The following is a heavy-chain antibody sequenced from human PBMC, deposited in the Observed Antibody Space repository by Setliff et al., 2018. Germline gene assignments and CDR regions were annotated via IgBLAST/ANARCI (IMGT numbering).Heavy chain of an antibody. D-gene: IGHD1-1*01. CDR2: INHSGST. J-gene: IGHJ6*03. CDR1: SGSFSGYY. Sequence: SETLSLTCAVYSGSFSGYYWSWIRQPLGKGLEWIGEINHSGSTNYNPSLKSRVTISVDTSKNQFSLNLNSVTAADTGVYYCARVVPTARRGRLYYYYMDVWDKGATVTVSS. V-gene: IGHV4-34*01. CDR3: ARVVPTARRGRLYYYYMDV.